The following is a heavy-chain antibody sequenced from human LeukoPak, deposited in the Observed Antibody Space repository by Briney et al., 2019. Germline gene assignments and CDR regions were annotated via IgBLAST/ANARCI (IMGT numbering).Heavy chain of an antibody. CDR2: IGSSTSII. J-gene: IGHJ4*02. V-gene: IGHV3-48*02. D-gene: IGHD4-23*01. CDR1: GFTFSSYS. Sequence: PGGSLRLSCADSGFTFSSYSMNLVRQAPGKGLEWVSYIGSSTSIIYYADSVKGRFTISRDNARNLLYLQMNSLRDEDTAVYYCARGLVGGNSAGGYFDYWGQGTLVTVSS. CDR3: ARGLVGGNSAGGYFDY.